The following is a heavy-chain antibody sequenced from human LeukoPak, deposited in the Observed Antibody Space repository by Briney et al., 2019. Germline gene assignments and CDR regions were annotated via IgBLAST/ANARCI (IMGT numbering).Heavy chain of an antibody. CDR3: ARAQTARIAARPRYYYGMDV. V-gene: IGHV3-23*01. D-gene: IGHD6-6*01. Sequence: HSGGSLRLSCAASGFTFSSYAMTWVRQAPGKGLEWVSAISGSGGSTYYADSVKGRFTISRDNSKNTLYLQMNSLRAEDTAVYYCARAQTARIAARPRYYYGMDVWGQGTTVTVSS. CDR2: ISGSGGST. CDR1: GFTFSSYA. J-gene: IGHJ6*02.